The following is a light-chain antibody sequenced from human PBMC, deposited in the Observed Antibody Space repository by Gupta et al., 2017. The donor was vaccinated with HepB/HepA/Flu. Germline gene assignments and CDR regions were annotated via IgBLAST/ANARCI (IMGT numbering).Light chain of an antibody. J-gene: IGKJ4*01. CDR1: HDRLLSDGNTF. CDR2: RGS. V-gene: IGKV2-30*02. CDR3: AQGSHCPLT. Sequence: DVVMNQSPLSLTVTVGQSASIFCRSSHDRLLSDGNTFLHWYQQRPGQSPRRLIYRGSNRDSGVPDRFSGSGYGTDFTLEISSVEAEDVGIYYCAQGSHCPLTFGGGTKVEIK.